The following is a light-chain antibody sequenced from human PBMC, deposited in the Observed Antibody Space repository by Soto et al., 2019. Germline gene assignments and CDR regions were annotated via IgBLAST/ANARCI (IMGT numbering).Light chain of an antibody. J-gene: IGKJ1*01. CDR3: QQYNNWPQT. CDR1: QSVSSN. CDR2: GAS. Sequence: EIVMTQSPATLSVSPGERATLSCRASQSVSSNLAWYQQKPGQAPRLLIYGASTRATDIPARFSGSGSGTEFTLTISSLQSEDFAEYHCQQYNNWPQTFGQGNKVDIK. V-gene: IGKV3-15*01.